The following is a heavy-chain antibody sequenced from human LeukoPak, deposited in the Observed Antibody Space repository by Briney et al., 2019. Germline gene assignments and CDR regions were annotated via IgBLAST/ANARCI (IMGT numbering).Heavy chain of an antibody. V-gene: IGHV1-18*01. Sequence: ASVKVSCKASGGTFSSYAIGWVRQAPGQGLEWMGWISAYNGNTNYAQKLQGRVTMTTDTSTSTAYMELRSLRSDDTAVYYCARVAGQYNWNDSFHYYYMDVWGKGTTVTVSS. CDR3: ARVAGQYNWNDSFHYYYMDV. CDR2: ISAYNGNT. CDR1: GGTFSSYA. D-gene: IGHD1-1*01. J-gene: IGHJ6*03.